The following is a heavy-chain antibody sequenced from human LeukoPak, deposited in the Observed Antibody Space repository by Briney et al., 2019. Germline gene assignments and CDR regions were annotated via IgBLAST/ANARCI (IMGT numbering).Heavy chain of an antibody. Sequence: PGGSLRLSCAASGFTFSNYWMSWVRQAPGKGLEWVANIKQDGSEKYYVDSVKGRFTISRDNAKNSLYLQMNSLRAEETALYYCAREDQPRGTFDYWGQGILVTVSS. V-gene: IGHV3-7*05. J-gene: IGHJ4*02. CDR2: IKQDGSEK. CDR3: AREDQPRGTFDY. CDR1: GFTFSNYW. D-gene: IGHD2-15*01.